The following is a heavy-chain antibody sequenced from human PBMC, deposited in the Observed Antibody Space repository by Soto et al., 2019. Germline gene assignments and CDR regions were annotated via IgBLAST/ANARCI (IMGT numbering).Heavy chain of an antibody. CDR2: IIPILGIA. CDR3: APGEYCSSTSCYAGGWGY. CDR1: GGTFSSYT. V-gene: IGHV1-69*02. D-gene: IGHD2-2*01. Sequence: QVQLVQSGAEVKKPGSSVKVSCKASGGTFSSYTISWVRQAPGQGLEWMGRIIPILGIANYAQKFQGRVTITADKSTSTAYMELSSLRSEDTAVYYCAPGEYCSSTSCYAGGWGYWGQGTLVTVSS. J-gene: IGHJ4*02.